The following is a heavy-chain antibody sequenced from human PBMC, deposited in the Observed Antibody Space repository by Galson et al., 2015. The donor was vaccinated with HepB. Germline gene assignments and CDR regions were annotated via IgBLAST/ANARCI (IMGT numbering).Heavy chain of an antibody. CDR1: GGTFSSYA. D-gene: IGHD3-3*01. CDR3: ARAFWSGYFGVYNWFDP. Sequence: SVKVSCKASGGTFSSYAISWVRQAPGQGLEWMGGIIPIFGTANYAQKFQGRVTITADKSTSTAYMELSSLRSEDTAVYYCARAFWSGYFGVYNWFDPWGQGTLVTVSS. J-gene: IGHJ5*02. V-gene: IGHV1-69*06. CDR2: IIPIFGTA.